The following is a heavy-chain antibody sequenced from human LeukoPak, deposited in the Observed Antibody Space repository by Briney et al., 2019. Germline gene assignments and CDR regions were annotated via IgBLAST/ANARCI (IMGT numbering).Heavy chain of an antibody. Sequence: ASVKVSCKXSGYTFTGYYMHWVRQAPGQGLEWMGRINPNSGGTNYSQKFQGRVTMTRDTSISTAYMELSRLRSDDTAVYYCARGPFVYNWNDGDAFDIWAKGQWSPSLQ. D-gene: IGHD1-20*01. J-gene: IGHJ3*02. V-gene: IGHV1-2*06. CDR2: INPNSGGT. CDR1: GYTFTGYY. CDR3: ARGPFVYNWNDGDAFDI.